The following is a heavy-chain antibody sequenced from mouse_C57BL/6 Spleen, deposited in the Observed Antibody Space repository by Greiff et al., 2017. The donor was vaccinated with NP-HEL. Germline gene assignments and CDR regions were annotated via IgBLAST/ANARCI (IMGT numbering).Heavy chain of an antibody. J-gene: IGHJ3*01. CDR1: GYTFTDYE. V-gene: IGHV1-15*01. CDR2: IDPETGGT. Sequence: VKLVESGAELVRPGASVTLSCKASGYTFTDYEMHWVKQTPVHGLEWIGAIDPETGGTAYNQKFKGKAILTADKSSSTAYMELRSLTSEDSAVYYCTRYDGSNYVGWFAYWGQGTLVTVSA. CDR3: TRYDGSNYVGWFAY. D-gene: IGHD1-1*01.